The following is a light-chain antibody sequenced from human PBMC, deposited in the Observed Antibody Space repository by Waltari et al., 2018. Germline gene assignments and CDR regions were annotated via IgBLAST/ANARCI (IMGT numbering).Light chain of an antibody. J-gene: IGLJ2*01. CDR3: SSYTSSRTYVV. Sequence: QPASVSGSPGQSITISCTGTSSDVGDYNYVSWYQRHPGKAPKLIIFDVSNRPSGVSNRFSGSKSGDTASLTISGLQAEDEADYYCSSYTSSRTYVVFGG. CDR2: DVS. V-gene: IGLV2-14*03. CDR1: SSDVGDYNY.